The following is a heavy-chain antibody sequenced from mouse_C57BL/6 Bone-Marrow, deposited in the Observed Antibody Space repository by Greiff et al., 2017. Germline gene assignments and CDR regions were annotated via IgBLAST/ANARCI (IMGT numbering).Heavy chain of an antibody. V-gene: IGHV5-6*01. J-gene: IGHJ4*01. Sequence: EVQGVESGGDLVKPGGSLKLSCAASGFTFSSYGMSWVRQTPDTRLEWVATISSGGSYTSYPDSVKGRFTISRDNAKNTLYLQMSSLKSEVTAMYYCARRYGKRMDYWGQGTSVTVSS. CDR1: GFTFSSYG. CDR3: ARRYGKRMDY. D-gene: IGHD2-1*01. CDR2: ISSGGSYT.